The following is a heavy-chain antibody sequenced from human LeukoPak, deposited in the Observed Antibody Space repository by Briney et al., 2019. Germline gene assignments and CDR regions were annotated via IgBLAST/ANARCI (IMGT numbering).Heavy chain of an antibody. CDR3: ASASSHRIAAGGDY. D-gene: IGHD6-13*01. Sequence: PGGSLRLSYAASGFTFSNYRMHWVRQAPGKGLVWVSRINSDGSSRNYAGSVRGRFTISRDNAKNTLYLQMNSLRAEDTAVYYCASASSHRIAAGGDYWGQGTLVTVSS. CDR1: GFTFSNYR. CDR2: INSDGSSR. J-gene: IGHJ4*02. V-gene: IGHV3-74*01.